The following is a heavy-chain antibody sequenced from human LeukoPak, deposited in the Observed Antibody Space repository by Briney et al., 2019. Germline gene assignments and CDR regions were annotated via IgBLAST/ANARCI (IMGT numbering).Heavy chain of an antibody. Sequence: SETLSLTCAVYGGSFSGYYWSWIRQPLGKGLEWIGEINHSGSTNYNPSLKSRVTISVDTSKNQFSLKLSSVTAADTAVYYCARALLSYSFDYWGQGTLVTVSS. CDR1: GGSFSGYY. CDR3: ARALLSYSFDY. J-gene: IGHJ4*02. D-gene: IGHD1-26*01. CDR2: INHSGST. V-gene: IGHV4-34*01.